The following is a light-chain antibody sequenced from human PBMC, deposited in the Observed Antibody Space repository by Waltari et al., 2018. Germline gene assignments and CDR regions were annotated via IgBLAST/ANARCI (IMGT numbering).Light chain of an antibody. J-gene: IGLJ2*01. CDR3: SSYAGSNNVI. CDR2: EVT. V-gene: IGLV2-8*01. Sequence: QSALTPPPSASGSRGQSVTISCTGTSSDGGSYNYVSWYQQHPGKAPKLMIYEVTKRPSGVPDRFSGSKSGNTASLTVSGLQAEDEADYYCSSYAGSNNVIFGGGTRLTVL. CDR1: SSDGGSYNY.